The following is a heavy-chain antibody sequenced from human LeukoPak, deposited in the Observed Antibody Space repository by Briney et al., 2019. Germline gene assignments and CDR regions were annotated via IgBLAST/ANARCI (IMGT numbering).Heavy chain of an antibody. D-gene: IGHD4-23*01. J-gene: IGHJ4*02. CDR2: VSSSGSTI. V-gene: IGHV3-48*04. CDR1: GFTFSSYS. CDR3: ARDYGGSSPFDY. Sequence: GGSLRLSCAASGFTFSSYSMNWVRQAPGKGLEWVSYVSSSGSTIYYADSVKGRFTISRDNAKNSLYLQMNRLRAEDTTVYYCARDYGGSSPFDYWGQGTLVTVSS.